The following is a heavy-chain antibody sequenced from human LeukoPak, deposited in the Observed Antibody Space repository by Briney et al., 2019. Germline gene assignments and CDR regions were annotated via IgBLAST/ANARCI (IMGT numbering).Heavy chain of an antibody. CDR1: GGPFNSYA. CDR2: IIVILGVI. D-gene: IGHD2-15*01. V-gene: IGHV1-69*04. Sequence: SVKVSCKAPGGPFNSYAINWVRQAPGQGLEWMGRIIVILGVINYAQRFQGRVTISADKSTTTAYMELSSLTSEDTAVYYCARYIHPQGLVGYAMDVWGQGTTVIVSS. CDR3: ARYIHPQGLVGYAMDV. J-gene: IGHJ6*02.